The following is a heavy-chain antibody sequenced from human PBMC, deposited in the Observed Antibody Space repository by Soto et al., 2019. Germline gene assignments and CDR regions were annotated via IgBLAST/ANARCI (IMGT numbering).Heavy chain of an antibody. V-gene: IGHV1-18*01. J-gene: IGHJ6*02. CDR2: ISAHTGIT. Sequence: QVQLMQSGAEVKKPGASVKVSCKASGYTFSIYGITWVRQAPGQGLEWVGWISAHTGITNYAQEFQGRVTMTTDTSTSTASMELRSLKSDDTAVYYCARVPGRWGNSYGMDVWGQGTTVTVSS. D-gene: IGHD3-16*01. CDR3: ARVPGRWGNSYGMDV. CDR1: GYTFSIYG.